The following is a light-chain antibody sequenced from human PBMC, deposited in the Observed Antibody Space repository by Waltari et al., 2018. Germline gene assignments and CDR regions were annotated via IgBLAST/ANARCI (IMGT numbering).Light chain of an antibody. CDR2: ENN. J-gene: IGLJ2*01. V-gene: IGLV1-51*02. CDR3: GTWDTSLSALI. Sequence: QSVLTQPPSVSAAPGQKVTISCSGSSSNIGNDYVSWYQQLPGTAPKLVIYENNKRPSGMPDRFSGSKSGTSATLGITGLQTGDEADYYCGTWDTSLSALIFGGGTKLTVL. CDR1: SSNIGNDY.